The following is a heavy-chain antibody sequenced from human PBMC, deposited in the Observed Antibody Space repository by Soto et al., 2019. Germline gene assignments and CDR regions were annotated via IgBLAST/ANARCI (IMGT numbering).Heavy chain of an antibody. V-gene: IGHV3-7*01. D-gene: IGHD6-13*01. CDR1: GFTCGDYA. J-gene: IGHJ4*02. CDR3: AREEGIAAYSLDY. Sequence: PGGSLRLSCTASGFTCGDYARSWVRQAPGKGLEWVANIKQGGSEKYYVDSVKGRFTISRDNAKNSLYLQMNSLRAEDTAVYYCAREEGIAAYSLDYWGQGTLVNVSS. CDR2: IKQGGSEK.